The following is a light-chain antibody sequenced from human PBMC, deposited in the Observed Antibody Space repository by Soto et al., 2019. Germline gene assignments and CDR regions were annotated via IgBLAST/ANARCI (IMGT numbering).Light chain of an antibody. V-gene: IGKV3-20*01. CDR2: GAS. CDR1: QSVSSSY. CDR3: QQYGGTSYT. J-gene: IGKJ2*01. Sequence: EIVLTQSPGPLSLSPGERATLSCRASQSVSSSYLAWYQQNPGQPPRLLIYGASSRATGIPDRFSGSGSGTDFTLTISILEPEDFAVYYCQQYGGTSYTFGQGTKLEIK.